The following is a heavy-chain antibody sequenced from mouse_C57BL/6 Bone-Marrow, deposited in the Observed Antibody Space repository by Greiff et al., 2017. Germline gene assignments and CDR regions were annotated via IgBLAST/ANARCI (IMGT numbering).Heavy chain of an antibody. CDR1: GYTFTSYW. D-gene: IGHD1-1*01. CDR3: AGSGAY. Sequence: QVQLQQSGAELVRPGTSVKLSCKASGYTFTSYWMHWVKQRPGQGLEWIGVIDPSDSYTNYNQKFKGKATLTVDTASSTAYMQLSSLTSGGSAVSYCAGSGAYWGQGTLVTVSA. J-gene: IGHJ3*01. V-gene: IGHV1-59*01. CDR2: IDPSDSYT.